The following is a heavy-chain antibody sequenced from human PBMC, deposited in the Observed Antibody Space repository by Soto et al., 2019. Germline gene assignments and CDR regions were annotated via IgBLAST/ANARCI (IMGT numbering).Heavy chain of an antibody. CDR1: GFTFSDYW. D-gene: IGHD3-10*01. Sequence: EVQLVESGGAVVQPGGSLRLSCAASGFTFSDYWMHWVRQVPGKGLVWVSRIHSAGTVTTYADSVRGRFTISRDNAMNTVYLPMTSLRPNDTAVYYCARDFPPAATPGDDFAYWGQGPLVTVS. CDR3: ARDFPPAATPGDDFAY. J-gene: IGHJ4*02. V-gene: IGHV3-74*01. CDR2: IHSAGTVT.